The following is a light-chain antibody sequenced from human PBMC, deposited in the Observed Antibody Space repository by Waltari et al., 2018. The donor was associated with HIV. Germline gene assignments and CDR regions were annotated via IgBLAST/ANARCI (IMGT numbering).Light chain of an antibody. CDR2: QDN. V-gene: IGLV3-25*03. Sequence: SYELTQAPSVSVSPGQTARIACRGDELASQDVHCYRMKAGQSPVLLVYQDNERALGITERISGSKSGTTGTLTITAGHAEDEADYYCQSAVSIGTSVVFVGGTKLTVL. CDR1: ELASQD. J-gene: IGLJ2*01. CDR3: QSAVSIGTSVV.